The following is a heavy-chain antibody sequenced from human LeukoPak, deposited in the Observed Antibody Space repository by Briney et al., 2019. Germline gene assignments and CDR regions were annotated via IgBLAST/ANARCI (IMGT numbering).Heavy chain of an antibody. V-gene: IGHV4-31*03. CDR3: ARDSPYCSSTSCYGYWFDP. J-gene: IGHJ5*02. CDR2: IYYSGST. Sequence: PSQTLSLTCTVSGGSISSGGYYWSWIRQHPGKGLEWIGYIYYSGSTYYNPSLKSRVTISVDTSKNQFSLKLSSVTAADTAVYYCARDSPYCSSTSCYGYWFDPWGQGTLVTVSS. CDR1: GGSISSGGYY. D-gene: IGHD2-2*01.